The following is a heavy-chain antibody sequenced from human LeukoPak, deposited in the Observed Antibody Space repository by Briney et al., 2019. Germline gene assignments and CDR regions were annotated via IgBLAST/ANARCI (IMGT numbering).Heavy chain of an antibody. D-gene: IGHD6-19*01. CDR2: INPNSGFA. CDR3: ARGQQWLEAFDY. CDR1: GYTFTVYY. J-gene: IGHJ4*02. Sequence: ASVTVSFKASGYTFTVYYIHWVRQAPGQGLQWMGWINPNSGFAHYPQNFQGRLTMTRDTSISTVYMELSRLRSDDTAVYYCARGQQWLEAFDYWGLGTLVTVSS. V-gene: IGHV1-2*02.